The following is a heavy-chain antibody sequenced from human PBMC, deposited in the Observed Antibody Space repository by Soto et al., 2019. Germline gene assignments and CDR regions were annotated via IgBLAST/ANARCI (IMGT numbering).Heavy chain of an antibody. D-gene: IGHD3-22*01. CDR3: ATRPLLPGAP. Sequence: GGSQRLSCAASGFTCSSYSMNWVRQAPGKGLEWVSLIYSGGSTYYADSVKGRFTISRDNSKNTLYLQMSSLRAEDTAVYYCATRPLLPGAPWGQGTMVTVSS. V-gene: IGHV3-53*01. J-gene: IGHJ3*01. CDR2: IYSGGST. CDR1: GFTCSSYS.